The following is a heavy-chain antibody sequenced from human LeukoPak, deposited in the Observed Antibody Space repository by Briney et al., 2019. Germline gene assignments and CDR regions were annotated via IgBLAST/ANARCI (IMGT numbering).Heavy chain of an antibody. J-gene: IGHJ6*02. CDR1: GFTFNSNA. Sequence: GGSLRLSWAASGFTFNSNAMTWVRQAPGKGLEWVSAIRGSGGSTYYADSVKGRFSISRDSSKNTLYLQMNSLRAEDTAVYYCAKAPPDSYYYYYGMDVWGQGTTVTVSS. CDR2: IRGSGGST. D-gene: IGHD5-18*01. CDR3: AKAPPDSYYYYYGMDV. V-gene: IGHV3-23*01.